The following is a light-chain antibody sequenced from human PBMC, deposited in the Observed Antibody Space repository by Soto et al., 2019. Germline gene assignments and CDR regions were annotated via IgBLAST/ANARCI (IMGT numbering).Light chain of an antibody. CDR3: QHWTDYSWT. V-gene: IGKV1-5*03. CDR2: KTS. J-gene: IGKJ1*01. Sequence: DIHMTQSPSTLSASVGDRVTMTCRASQSLNMWLAWYQQKPGKAPNLLIYKTSSLKSGVPSGFSGSGSGTEFTITLSSLQPYDFATYYCQHWTDYSWTFGQGTKVEVK. CDR1: QSLNMW.